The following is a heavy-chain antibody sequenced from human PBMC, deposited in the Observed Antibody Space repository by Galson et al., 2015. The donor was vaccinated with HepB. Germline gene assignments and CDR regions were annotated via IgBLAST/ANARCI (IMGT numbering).Heavy chain of an antibody. D-gene: IGHD5-12*01. CDR1: GFTFSSYA. Sequence: SLRLSCAASGFTFSSYAMSWVRQAPGKGLEWVSAISGSGGSTYYADSVKGRFTISRDNSKNTLYLQMNSLRAEDTAVYYCAKDRRVATLAATNFDYWGQGTLVTVSS. CDR3: AKDRRVATLAATNFDY. V-gene: IGHV3-23*01. CDR2: ISGSGGST. J-gene: IGHJ4*02.